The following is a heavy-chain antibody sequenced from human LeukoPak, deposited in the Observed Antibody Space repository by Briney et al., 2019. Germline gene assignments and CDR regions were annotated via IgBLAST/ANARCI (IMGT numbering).Heavy chain of an antibody. Sequence: GGSLRLSCAASGFTFSSYGMHWVRQAPGKGLEWVAVISYDGSNKYYADSVKGRFTISRDNSKNTLYLQMNSLRAEDTALYYCAKGYCSSTSCYRDGMDVWGQGTTVTVPS. CDR2: ISYDGSNK. J-gene: IGHJ6*02. D-gene: IGHD2-2*01. V-gene: IGHV3-30*18. CDR1: GFTFSSYG. CDR3: AKGYCSSTSCYRDGMDV.